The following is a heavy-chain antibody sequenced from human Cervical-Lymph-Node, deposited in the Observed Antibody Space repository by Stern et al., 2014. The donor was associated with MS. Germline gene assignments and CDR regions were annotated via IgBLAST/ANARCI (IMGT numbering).Heavy chain of an antibody. CDR3: ATNNYGYFDN. CDR1: EFTVSDNY. D-gene: IGHD3-16*01. CDR2: IYSGGNT. Sequence: VQLVQSGGGLIQPGGSLRLSCAVSEFTVSDNYMSWIRQAPGKGLEWVSVIYSGGNTFYADTVKGRFTISRDNSKNILYLQMNSLRAEDTAVYFCATNNYGYFDNWGQGTLVTVSS. V-gene: IGHV3-53*01. J-gene: IGHJ4*02.